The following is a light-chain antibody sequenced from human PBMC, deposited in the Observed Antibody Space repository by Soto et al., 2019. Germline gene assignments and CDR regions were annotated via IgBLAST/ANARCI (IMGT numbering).Light chain of an antibody. CDR2: AAS. CDR1: QSISNY. V-gene: IGKV1-39*01. CDR3: QQSYSPLWR. Sequence: DIQITQSPCSLSESAEDRVTITFLASQSISNYLNWYQHKAGKAPKVLIYAASSLQRGVPSRFSGSGSGTDFTLIISSLQPEDFATYYCQQSYSPLWRCGQGTKVDI. J-gene: IGKJ1*01.